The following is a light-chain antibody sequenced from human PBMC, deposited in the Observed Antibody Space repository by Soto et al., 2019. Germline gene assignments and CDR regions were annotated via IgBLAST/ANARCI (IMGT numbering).Light chain of an antibody. CDR2: DAS. CDR1: QRVTSSY. J-gene: IGKJ5*01. CDR3: QQRSNWPPIT. Sequence: ENVLTQSPGTLSLSPGERVTLSCRASQRVTSSYLAWYQQKPGQAPRLLIYDASNRATGIPARFSGSGSGTDFTLTISSLEPEDFAIYYCQQRSNWPPITFGQGTRLEIK. V-gene: IGKV3-11*01.